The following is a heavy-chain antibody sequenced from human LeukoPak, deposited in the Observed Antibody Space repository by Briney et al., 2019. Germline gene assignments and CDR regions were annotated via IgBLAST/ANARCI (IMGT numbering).Heavy chain of an antibody. CDR3: ARGGSSSPFDY. V-gene: IGHV3-7*01. D-gene: IGHD6-13*01. CDR1: GFTFSSYW. J-gene: IGHJ4*02. Sequence: GGSLRLSCAASGFTFSSYWMSRVRQAPGKGLEWVANIKQDGSEKYYVDSVKGRFTISRDNAKNSLYLQMNSLRAEDTAVYYCARGGSSSPFDYWGQGTLVTVSS. CDR2: IKQDGSEK.